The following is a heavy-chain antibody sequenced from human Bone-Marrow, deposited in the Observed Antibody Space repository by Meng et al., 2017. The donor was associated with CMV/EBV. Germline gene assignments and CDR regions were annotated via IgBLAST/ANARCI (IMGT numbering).Heavy chain of an antibody. J-gene: IGHJ1*01. Sequence: SVKVSCKASGYTFTSYGISWVRQAPGQGLEWMGRILPVLDLTNYSQKFQGRVTITADKDTTTAYLELRGLTSDDTAVYYCARDVMATTWGQGTLVTVSS. D-gene: IGHD5-24*01. CDR2: ILPVLDLT. CDR3: ARDVMATT. V-gene: IGHV1-69*04. CDR1: GYTFTSYG.